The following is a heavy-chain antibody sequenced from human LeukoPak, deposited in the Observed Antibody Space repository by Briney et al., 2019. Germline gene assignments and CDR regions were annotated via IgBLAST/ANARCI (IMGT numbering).Heavy chain of an antibody. Sequence: GASVKVSCKASGYTFTGYYIHWVRQAPGQGLEWMGIINPSGGSTDYAQKFQGRVTMTRDTSTSTVYMELSSLRSEDTAVYYCARDYYDSSGYYLPFDYWGQGTLVTVSS. CDR2: INPSGGST. CDR3: ARDYYDSSGYYLPFDY. J-gene: IGHJ4*02. V-gene: IGHV1-46*01. CDR1: GYTFTGYY. D-gene: IGHD3-22*01.